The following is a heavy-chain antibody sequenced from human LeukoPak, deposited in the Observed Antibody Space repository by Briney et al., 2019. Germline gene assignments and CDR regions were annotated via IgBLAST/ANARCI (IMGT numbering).Heavy chain of an antibody. D-gene: IGHD6-6*01. CDR3: ARGGPGSSSSNWFDP. CDR2: IIPIFGTA. CDR1: GGTFSSYA. J-gene: IGHJ5*02. Sequence: SVKVSCKASGGTFSSYAISWVRQAPGQGLEWMGGIIPIFGTANYAQKFQGRVTITTDESTSTAYMELSSLRSEDTAVYYCARGGPGSSSSNWFDPWGQGTLVTVSS. V-gene: IGHV1-69*05.